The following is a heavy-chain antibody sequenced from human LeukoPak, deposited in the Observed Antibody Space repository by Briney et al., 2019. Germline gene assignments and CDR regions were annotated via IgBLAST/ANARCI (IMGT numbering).Heavy chain of an antibody. CDR1: GGSISSYY. D-gene: IGHD5-18*01. Sequence: KPSETLSLTCTVSGGSISSYYWSWIRQPPGKGLEWIGYIHYSGGITYYNPSLKSRVTISVDTSKNQFSLKLSSVTAADTAVYYCARDLGGYSYGDAFDIWGQGTMVTVSS. J-gene: IGHJ3*02. CDR2: IHYSGGIT. CDR3: ARDLGGYSYGDAFDI. V-gene: IGHV4-59*01.